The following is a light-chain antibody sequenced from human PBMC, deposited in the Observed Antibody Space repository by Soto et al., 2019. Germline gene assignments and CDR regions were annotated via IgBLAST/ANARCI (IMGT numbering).Light chain of an antibody. V-gene: IGKV3-11*01. CDR2: DTS. Sequence: EIVMTQSPATLSVSPGERATLPCRASQSVSSNLAWYQQKPGQAPRLLIYDTSNRATGVPARFSGSGSGTDFTLTISSLEPEDCAIYYCQQRQYWPPITFGQGTRLEIK. CDR1: QSVSSN. J-gene: IGKJ5*01. CDR3: QQRQYWPPIT.